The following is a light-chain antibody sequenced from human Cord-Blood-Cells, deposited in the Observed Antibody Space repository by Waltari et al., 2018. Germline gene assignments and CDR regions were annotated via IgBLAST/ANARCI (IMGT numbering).Light chain of an antibody. CDR3: QQYNNWIT. CDR2: GAS. CDR1: QSVSRN. J-gene: IGKJ5*01. V-gene: IGKV3-15*01. Sequence: EIVMTQSPATLSVSPAERATLSCRASQSVSRNLAWYQPKPGQAPRPLIYGASTRATGIPARFSGRGSGTEFTLTISSLQSEDFAVYYCQQYNNWITFGQGTRLEIK.